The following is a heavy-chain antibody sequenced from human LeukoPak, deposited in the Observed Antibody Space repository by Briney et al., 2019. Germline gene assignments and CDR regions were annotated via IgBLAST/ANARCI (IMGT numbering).Heavy chain of an antibody. Sequence: GASVKVSCKASGYSFTKYAMNWVRQAPGQGLEWMGWINANTRSPTYAQGFTGRFVFSLDTSVSTAYLQISSLKAEDTAIYYCARGGFDSRWASDIWGQGTMVTVSS. J-gene: IGHJ3*02. CDR1: GYSFTKYA. CDR3: ARGGFDSRWASDI. D-gene: IGHD3-9*01. CDR2: INANTRSP. V-gene: IGHV7-4-1*02.